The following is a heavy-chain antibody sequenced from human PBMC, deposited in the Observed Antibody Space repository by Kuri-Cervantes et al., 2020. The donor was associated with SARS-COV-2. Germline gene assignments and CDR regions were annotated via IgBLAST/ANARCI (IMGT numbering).Heavy chain of an antibody. V-gene: IGHV3-21*06. CDR2: ISSSSSYI. Sequence: GESLKISCAASGFTFSSYSMNWVRQAPGKGLEWVSSISSSSSYIYYADSVKDQFTISRDNAKNSLYLQMNSLRDEDTAVYYCARDKDWGFDYWGQGTPVTVSS. J-gene: IGHJ4*02. CDR3: ARDKDWGFDY. D-gene: IGHD7-27*01. CDR1: GFTFSSYS.